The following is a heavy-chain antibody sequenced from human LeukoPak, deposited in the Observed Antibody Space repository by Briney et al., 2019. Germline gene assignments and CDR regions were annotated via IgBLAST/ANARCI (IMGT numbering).Heavy chain of an antibody. Sequence: GGSLRLSCAASGFTFSSYWMHWVRQAPGKGLVWVSRINSDGSSTSYADSVKGRFTISRDNAKNTLYLQMNSLRAEDTAVYYCARVAVASRDAFDIWGQGTMVTASS. V-gene: IGHV3-74*01. CDR2: INSDGSST. D-gene: IGHD6-13*01. CDR3: ARVAVASRDAFDI. CDR1: GFTFSSYW. J-gene: IGHJ3*02.